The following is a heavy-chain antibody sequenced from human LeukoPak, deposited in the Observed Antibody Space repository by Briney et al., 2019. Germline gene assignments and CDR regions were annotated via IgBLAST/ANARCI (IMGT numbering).Heavy chain of an antibody. J-gene: IGHJ2*01. CDR1: GGSISSDNYY. CDR2: IYTSGST. D-gene: IGHD3-10*01. CDR3: AKHPWFGEFWYFDL. Sequence: PSETLSLTCTVSGGSISSDNYYWSWIRQPAGKGLEWIGRIYTSGSTNYNPSLKSRVTMSLDTSKNQFSLNLSSMTAADTAVYYCAKHPWFGEFWYFDLWGRGTLVTVSS. V-gene: IGHV4-61*02.